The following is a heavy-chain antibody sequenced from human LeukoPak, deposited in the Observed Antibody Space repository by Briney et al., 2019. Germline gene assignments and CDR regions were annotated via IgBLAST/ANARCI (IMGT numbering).Heavy chain of an antibody. V-gene: IGHV3-21*01. J-gene: IGHJ3*02. Sequence: PGGSLRPSCAASGFTFSSYSMNWVRQAPGKGLEWVSSISSSSSYMYYADSVKGRFTISRDNAKNSLYLQMNSLRAEDTAVYYCASRNQYCGGDCFWAFDIWGRGTMVTVSS. CDR3: ASRNQYCGGDCFWAFDI. CDR2: ISSSSSYM. CDR1: GFTFSSYS. D-gene: IGHD2-21*02.